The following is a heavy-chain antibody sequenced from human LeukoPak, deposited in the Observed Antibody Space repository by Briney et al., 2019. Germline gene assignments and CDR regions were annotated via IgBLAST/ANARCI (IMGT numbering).Heavy chain of an antibody. V-gene: IGHV1-2*06. J-gene: IGHJ4*02. CDR3: ARAPGAKVKTGTSPYDY. CDR2: INTNIGGT. Sequence: ASVKVSCKASAYTFTNYYIHWVRRAPGQGLEWMGRINTNIGGTDYAQEFQGRVTMTRDSSISTAYMELSRLRSDDTAVYYCARAPGAKVKTGTSPYDYWGQGTLVTVSS. CDR1: AYTFTNYY. D-gene: IGHD1-7*01.